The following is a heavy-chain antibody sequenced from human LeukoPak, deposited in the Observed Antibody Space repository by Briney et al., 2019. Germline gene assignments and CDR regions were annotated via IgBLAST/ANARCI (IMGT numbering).Heavy chain of an antibody. CDR3: ARGGEAATAD. CDR1: GVSFSGYY. V-gene: IGHV4-34*01. CDR2: INHSGST. D-gene: IGHD6-13*01. Sequence: PSETLSLTCAVYGVSFSGYYWSWIRQPPGKGLEWIGEINHSGSTNYNPSLKSRVTISVDTSKNQFSLKLRSVTAADTAVYYCARGGEAATADWGRGILVTVSS. J-gene: IGHJ4*02.